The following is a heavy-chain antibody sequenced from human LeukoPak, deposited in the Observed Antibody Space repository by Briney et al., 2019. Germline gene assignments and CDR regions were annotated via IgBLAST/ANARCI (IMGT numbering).Heavy chain of an antibody. V-gene: IGHV3-9*01. J-gene: IGHJ4*02. CDR3: AKDLAVVVVAATPYGY. CDR1: GFTFDDYA. D-gene: IGHD2-15*01. CDR2: ISWNSGSI. Sequence: GGSLRLSCAASGFTFDDYAMHWVRQAPGKGLEWVSGISWNSGSIGYADSVKGRFTISRDNAKNSLYLQMDSLRAEDTAVYYCAKDLAVVVVAATPYGYWGQGTLVTVSS.